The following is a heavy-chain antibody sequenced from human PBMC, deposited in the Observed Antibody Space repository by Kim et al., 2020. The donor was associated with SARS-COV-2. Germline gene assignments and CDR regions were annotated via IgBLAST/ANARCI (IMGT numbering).Heavy chain of an antibody. D-gene: IGHD2-15*01. J-gene: IGHJ6*02. CDR1: GFTFSSYS. CDR2: ISSSSSYI. CDR3: ARAPVVAATHGMDV. V-gene: IGHV3-21*01. Sequence: GGSLRLSCAASGFTFSSYSMNWVRQAPGKGLEWVSSISSSSSYIYYADSVKGRFTISRDNAKNSLYLQMNSLRAEDTAVYYCARAPVVAATHGMDVWGQGTTVTVSS.